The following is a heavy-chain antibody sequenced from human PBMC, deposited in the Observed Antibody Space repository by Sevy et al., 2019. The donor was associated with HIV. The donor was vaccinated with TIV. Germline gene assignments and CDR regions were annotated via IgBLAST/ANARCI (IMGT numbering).Heavy chain of an antibody. V-gene: IGHV3-13*01. CDR3: ARGPTGTYYYYYGMDV. D-gene: IGHD3-10*01. CDR2: IGTAGDT. J-gene: IGHJ6*02. Sequence: GGSLRLSCAASGFTFSSYDMHWVRQATGKGLEWVSAIGTAGDTYYPGSVKGGFTISRENAKNSLYLQMNSLRAGDTAVYYCARGPTGTYYYYYGMDVWGQGTTVTVSS. CDR1: GFTFSSYD.